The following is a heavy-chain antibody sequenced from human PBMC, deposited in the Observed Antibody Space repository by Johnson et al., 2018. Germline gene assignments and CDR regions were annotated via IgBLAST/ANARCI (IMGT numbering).Heavy chain of an antibody. CDR3: AKDEGLSRTYYYYGMDV. CDR2: ISWDGGST. Sequence: VQLVESGGGVVQPGRSLRLSCAASGFTFDDYTMHWVRQAPGKGLEWVSLISWDGGSTYYADSVKGRFTISRDNSKNSLYLQMTSLRTEDTALYYCAKDEGLSRTYYYYGMDVWGQGTTVTVSS. V-gene: IGHV3-43*01. J-gene: IGHJ6*02. CDR1: GFTFDDYT.